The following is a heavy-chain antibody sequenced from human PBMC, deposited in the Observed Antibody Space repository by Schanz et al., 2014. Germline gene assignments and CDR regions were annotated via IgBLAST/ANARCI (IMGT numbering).Heavy chain of an antibody. CDR1: GGTFSTYT. CDR3: ASSGAGYSSSWDFDY. J-gene: IGHJ4*02. V-gene: IGHV1-69*02. D-gene: IGHD6-13*01. Sequence: QVQLVQSGAEVKKPGSSVKVSCKASGGTFSTYTISWVRQAPGQGLEWMGRIIPIHGIANYAQKFQGRVTITADKSTFTAYMDVSSLRSEDTAVYYCASSGAGYSSSWDFDYWGQGTLVTVSS. CDR2: IIPIHGIA.